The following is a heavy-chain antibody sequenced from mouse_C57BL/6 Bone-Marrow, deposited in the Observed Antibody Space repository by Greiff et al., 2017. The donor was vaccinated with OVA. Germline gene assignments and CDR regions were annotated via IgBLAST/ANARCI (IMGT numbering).Heavy chain of an antibody. Sequence: EVKLVESGAGLVKPGGSLKLSCAASGFTFSSYAMSWVRQTPEKRLEWVAYISSGGDYIYYADTVKGRCTISRDNARNTLYLQMSSLKSEDTAMYYCTRLLDAMDYWGQGTSVTVSS. V-gene: IGHV5-9-1*02. CDR2: ISSGGDYI. J-gene: IGHJ4*01. CDR3: TRLLDAMDY. D-gene: IGHD2-1*01. CDR1: GFTFSSYA.